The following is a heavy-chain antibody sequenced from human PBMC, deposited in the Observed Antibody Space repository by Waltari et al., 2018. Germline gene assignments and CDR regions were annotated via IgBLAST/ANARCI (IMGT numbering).Heavy chain of an antibody. CDR1: GGTFSSYA. J-gene: IGHJ6*03. CDR2: IIPIFGTA. Sequence: QVQLVQSGAEVKKPGSSVKVSCKASGGTFSSYAISWVRQAPGQGLEWMGGIIPIFGTANYAQKFQGRVTITADESTSTAYMELSSLRSEDTAVYYCARDGYYYDSSGYYEGGHCMDVWGKGTTVTVSS. V-gene: IGHV1-69*01. CDR3: ARDGYYYDSSGYYEGGHCMDV. D-gene: IGHD3-22*01.